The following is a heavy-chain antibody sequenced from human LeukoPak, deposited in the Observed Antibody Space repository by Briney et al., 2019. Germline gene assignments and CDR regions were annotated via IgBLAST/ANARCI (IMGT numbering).Heavy chain of an antibody. CDR3: ARDRTYNWII. CDR2: IYYSGST. D-gene: IGHD1-20*01. Sequence: SETLSLTCTVSGGSISSYYWSWIRQPPRKGLEWIGYIYYSGSTNYNPSLKSRVTISVDTSKNQFSLKLSSVTAADTAVYYCARDRTYNWIIWGQGTLVTVSS. CDR1: GGSISSYY. J-gene: IGHJ4*02. V-gene: IGHV4-59*01.